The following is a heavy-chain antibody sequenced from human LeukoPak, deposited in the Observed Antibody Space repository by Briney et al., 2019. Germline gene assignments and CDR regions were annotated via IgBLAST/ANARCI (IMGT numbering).Heavy chain of an antibody. CDR3: ARGSTPIAVAGRSFDY. CDR1: GGSISSGGYY. D-gene: IGHD6-19*01. V-gene: IGHV4-31*03. CDR2: IYYSGST. Sequence: PSETLSLTCTVSGGSISSGGYYWSRIRQHPGKGLEWIGYIYYSGSTYYNPSLKSRVTISVDTSKNQFSLKLSSVTAADTAVYYCARGSTPIAVAGRSFDYWGQGTLVTVSS. J-gene: IGHJ4*02.